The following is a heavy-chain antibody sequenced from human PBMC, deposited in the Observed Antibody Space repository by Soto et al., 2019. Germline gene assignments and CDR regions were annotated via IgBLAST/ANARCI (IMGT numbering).Heavy chain of an antibody. Sequence: EVQLVESGGGLVQPGGSLRLSCAASGFPFSSIGLGWFRQAQGRGLELVANIKEDGSDKNYLDSVRGRFTISRDNAKNSLYLQMDSLRVDDTAIYYCAKATRWGQGTLVTVSS. V-gene: IGHV3-7*05. CDR2: IKEDGSDK. CDR3: AKATR. CDR1: GFPFSSIG. J-gene: IGHJ4*02.